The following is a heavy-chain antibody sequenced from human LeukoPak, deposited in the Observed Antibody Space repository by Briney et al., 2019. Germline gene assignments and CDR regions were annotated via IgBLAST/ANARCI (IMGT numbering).Heavy chain of an antibody. D-gene: IGHD3-9*01. CDR3: ARDKRYFDWLSFDY. J-gene: IGHJ4*02. V-gene: IGHV1-46*01. Sequence: ASVKVSCKASGYSFTTYYIYWVRQAPGQGLEWMGLINPTGGSTNYAQKFQGRVTMTRDTSTSTVYMELSSLRSEDTAVYYCARDKRYFDWLSFDYWGQGTLVTVSS. CDR1: GYSFTTYY. CDR2: INPTGGST.